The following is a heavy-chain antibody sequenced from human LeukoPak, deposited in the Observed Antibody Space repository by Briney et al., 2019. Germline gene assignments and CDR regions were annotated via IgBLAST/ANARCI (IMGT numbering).Heavy chain of an antibody. D-gene: IGHD3-22*01. Sequence: GGSLRLSCAASGFTFSSYGMHWVRQAPGKGLEWVAFIRYDGSNKYYADSVKGRFTISRDNSKNTLYLQMNSLRAEDTAVYYCASYGYYDSSGYCDYWGQGTLVTVSS. CDR1: GFTFSSYG. CDR2: IRYDGSNK. CDR3: ASYGYYDSSGYCDY. J-gene: IGHJ4*02. V-gene: IGHV3-30*02.